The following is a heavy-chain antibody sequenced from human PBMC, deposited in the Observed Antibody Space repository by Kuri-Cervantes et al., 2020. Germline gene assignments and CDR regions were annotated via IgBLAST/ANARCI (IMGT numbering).Heavy chain of an antibody. J-gene: IGHJ6*03. D-gene: IGHD1-1*01. CDR2: IYHSGST. CDR1: GDSISSNKW. Sequence: SETLSLTCVVSGDSISSNKWWSWVRQPPGKGLEWIGEIYHSGSTNYNPSLKSRVTISVDKSKNQLSLKLSSVTAADTAVYYCARGWTGAFPRVYYYYYYMDVWGKGTTVTVSS. V-gene: IGHV4-4*02. CDR3: ARGWTGAFPRVYYYYYYMDV.